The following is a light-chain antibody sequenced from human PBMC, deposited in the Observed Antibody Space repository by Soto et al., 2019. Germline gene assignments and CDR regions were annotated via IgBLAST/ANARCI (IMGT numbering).Light chain of an antibody. CDR2: GAS. V-gene: IGKV3-15*01. Sequence: EVVMTQSPATLSVSPGERATLSCRASQSVSSSLAWYQQKPGQAPRLLIYGASTTATGIPPRFSGSGSETGFTLTLSSLQSEGFAVYYCQQYNNWWTFGQGTKVEIK. J-gene: IGKJ1*01. CDR3: QQYNNWWT. CDR1: QSVSSS.